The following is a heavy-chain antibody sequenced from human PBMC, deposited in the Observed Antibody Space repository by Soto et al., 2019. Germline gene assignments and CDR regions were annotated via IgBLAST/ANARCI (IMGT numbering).Heavy chain of an antibody. V-gene: IGHV4-34*01. CDR3: ARGGSCSSTSCYAPRGVRYFDL. CDR2: INHSGST. J-gene: IGHJ2*01. CDR1: GGSFSGYY. D-gene: IGHD2-2*01. Sequence: QVQLQQWGAGLLKPSETLSLTCAVSGGSFSGYYWSWIRQPPGKGLEWIGEINHSGSTNYNPSLKSRVTISVDTSKNQFSLKLSSVTAADTAVYYCARGGSCSSTSCYAPRGVRYFDLWGRGTLVTVSS.